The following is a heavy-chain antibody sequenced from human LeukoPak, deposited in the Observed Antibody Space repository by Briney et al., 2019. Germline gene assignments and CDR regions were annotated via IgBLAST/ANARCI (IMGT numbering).Heavy chain of an antibody. CDR2: ISYDGSNK. J-gene: IGHJ4*02. CDR1: GFTFSSYA. D-gene: IGHD5-18*01. CDR3: ARDLGTAMVLASFDY. V-gene: IGHV3-30-3*01. Sequence: PGGSLRPSCAASGFTFSSYAMHWVRQAPGKGLEWVAVISYDGSNKYYADSVKGRFTISRDNSKNTLYLQMNSLRAEDTAVYYCARDLGTAMVLASFDYWGQGTLVTVSS.